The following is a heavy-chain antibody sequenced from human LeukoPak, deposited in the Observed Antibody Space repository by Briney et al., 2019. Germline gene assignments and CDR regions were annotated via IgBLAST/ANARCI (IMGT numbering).Heavy chain of an antibody. D-gene: IGHD4-23*01. V-gene: IGHV1-69*04. Sequence: ASVKVPCKASGYTFTGYYMHWVRQAPGQGLEWMGTIIPIFDRPNYAQKFEGRVTITADKSTNTTYMEISSLTSDDTAVYYCARDAQWELRALDVWGRGTMVIVSS. J-gene: IGHJ3*01. CDR2: IIPIFDRP. CDR3: ARDAQWELRALDV. CDR1: GYTFTGYY.